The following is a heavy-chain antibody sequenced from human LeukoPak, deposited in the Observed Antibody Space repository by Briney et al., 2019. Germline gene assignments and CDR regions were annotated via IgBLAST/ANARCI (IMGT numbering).Heavy chain of an antibody. CDR2: IRGSTYI. V-gene: IGHV3-69-1*02. CDR1: GFIFSSYS. J-gene: IGHJ4*02. Sequence: GESLRLSCAASGFIFSSYSMNWVRQAPGRGLEWVSSIRGSTYIYYADSVKGRFTISRDNAKNSVYLQVNSLRADDTAVYYCVRGGGGYSSGLPAYYFDYWGRGTLVTVSS. CDR3: VRGGGGYSSGLPAYYFDY. D-gene: IGHD5-18*01.